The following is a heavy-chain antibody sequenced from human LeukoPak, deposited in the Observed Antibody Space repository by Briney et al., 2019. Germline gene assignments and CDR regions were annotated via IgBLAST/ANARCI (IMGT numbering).Heavy chain of an antibody. V-gene: IGHV4-59*08. CDR2: IYYSGST. J-gene: IGHJ6*03. CDR1: GGSVSSYY. CDR3: GRHSGTAVTFVGFYYYMDV. Sequence: VKPSETLSLTCTVSGGSVSSYYWSWIRQPPGKGLEWIGYIYYSGSTNYNPSLKSRVTISVDTSKNQFTLKLSSVTAADTGVYYCGRHSGTAVTFVGFYYYMDVWGKGTTVTISS. D-gene: IGHD6-19*01.